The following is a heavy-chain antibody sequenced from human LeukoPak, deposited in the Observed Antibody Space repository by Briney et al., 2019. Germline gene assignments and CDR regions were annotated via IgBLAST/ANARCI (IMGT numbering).Heavy chain of an antibody. D-gene: IGHD5-18*01. CDR1: GFSFSNFA. V-gene: IGHV3-30-3*01. J-gene: IGHJ6*04. Sequence: PGRSLRLSCAASGFSFSNFAVHWVRQAPGRGLEWVAVISDDGSTKYYADSVKGRFTISRDNSKNTLYLQMNSLRAEDTAVYYCAKDLETAMVYYYYYYGMDVWGKGTTVTVSS. CDR3: AKDLETAMVYYYYYYGMDV. CDR2: ISDDGSTK.